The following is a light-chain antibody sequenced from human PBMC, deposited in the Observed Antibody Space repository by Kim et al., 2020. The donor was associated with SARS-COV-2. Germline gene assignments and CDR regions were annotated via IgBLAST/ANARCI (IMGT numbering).Light chain of an antibody. CDR3: AAWDDSLSVHV. CDR1: SSNIGSNY. Sequence: QSVLTQPPSASGTPGQRVTISCSGSSSNIGSNYVYWYQQLPGTAPQLLIYRNNQRPSGVPDRFSASKSGTSASLAIGGLRSEDEADYYCAAWDDSLSVHVFGTGTKVTVL. J-gene: IGLJ1*01. V-gene: IGLV1-47*01. CDR2: RNN.